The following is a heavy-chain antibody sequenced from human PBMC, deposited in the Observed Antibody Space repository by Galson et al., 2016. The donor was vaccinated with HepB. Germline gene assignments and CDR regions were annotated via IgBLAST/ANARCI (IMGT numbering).Heavy chain of an antibody. CDR2: IYWDDDK. CDR1: GFSLSAAGVA. V-gene: IGHV2-5*02. J-gene: IGHJ4*02. CDR3: AHYDYSRSHFHY. Sequence: PALVKPTQTLTLTCPFSGFSLSAAGVAVGWIRQPPGKALEWLALIYWDDDKRYSPPLKGRLSISRDTPKNEVVLTMTNVDPADTARYCCAHYDYSRSHFHYWGQGTLVTVSS. D-gene: IGHD3-16*01.